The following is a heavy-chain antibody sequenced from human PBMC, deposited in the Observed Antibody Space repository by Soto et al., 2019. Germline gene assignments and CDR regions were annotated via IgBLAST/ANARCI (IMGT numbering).Heavy chain of an antibody. CDR2: IYYTGNT. CDR1: GGTGSY. J-gene: IGHJ4*02. CDR3: ASGHDAYKVRY. Sequence: SETLSLTCAVYGGTGSYWTWIRQLPGKGLEWIGYIYYTGNTYYNPSLKSRPTISIDTSENQFSLKLTSVTAADTAVYFCASGHDAYKVRYWGQGTLVTVSS. D-gene: IGHD1-1*01. V-gene: IGHV4-31*11.